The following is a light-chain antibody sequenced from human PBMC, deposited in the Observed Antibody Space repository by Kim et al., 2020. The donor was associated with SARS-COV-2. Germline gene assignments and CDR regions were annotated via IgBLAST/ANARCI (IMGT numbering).Light chain of an antibody. V-gene: IGKV3-20*01. CDR2: GAS. Sequence: EIVLTQSPGTLSLSPGERATLSCRASQSVSSSYLAWYQQKPGQAPRLLIYGASSRATGIPDRFSGSGSGTDFTLTISRLEPEDFAVYYRQQYGSSRIFTFGPGTKVDIK. CDR3: QQYGSSRIFT. J-gene: IGKJ3*01. CDR1: QSVSSSY.